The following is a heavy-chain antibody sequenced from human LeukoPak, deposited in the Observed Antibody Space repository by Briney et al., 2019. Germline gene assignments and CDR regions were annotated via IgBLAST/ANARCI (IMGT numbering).Heavy chain of an antibody. J-gene: IGHJ5*02. D-gene: IGHD3-9*01. V-gene: IGHV3-23*01. Sequence: PGGSLRLSCAASGFTFSSYAMSWVRQAPGKGLEWVSAISGSGGSTYYADSVKGRFTISRDNSKNTLYLQMNSLRAEDTAVYYCVGKYYDTLTGYSRFDPWGQGTLVTVSS. CDR1: GFTFSSYA. CDR2: ISGSGGST. CDR3: VGKYYDTLTGYSRFDP.